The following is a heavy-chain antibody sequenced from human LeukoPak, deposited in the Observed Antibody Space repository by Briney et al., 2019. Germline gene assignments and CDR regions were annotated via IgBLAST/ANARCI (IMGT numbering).Heavy chain of an antibody. Sequence: GGSLRLSWAASGFTFSSYSMNWVRQAPGKGLEWVSAISGSGGSTYYADSVKGRFTISRDNSKNTLYLQMNSLRAEDTAVYYCAKVGVRGYSGYVDYWGQGTLVTVSS. CDR2: ISGSGGST. CDR1: GFTFSSYS. D-gene: IGHD5-12*01. CDR3: AKVGVRGYSGYVDY. J-gene: IGHJ4*02. V-gene: IGHV3-23*01.